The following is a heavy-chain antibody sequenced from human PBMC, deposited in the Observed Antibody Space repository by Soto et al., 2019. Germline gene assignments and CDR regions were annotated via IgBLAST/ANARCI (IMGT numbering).Heavy chain of an antibody. V-gene: IGHV3-48*02. D-gene: IGHD3-3*01. J-gene: IGHJ3*02. Sequence: XGSLRLSCAASGFTFSSYSMNWVRQAPGKGLEWVSYISSSSSTIYYADSVKGRFTISRDNAKNSLYLQMNSLRDEDTAVYYCARKRFLEWLAEDAFDIWGQGTMVTVSS. CDR2: ISSSSSTI. CDR1: GFTFSSYS. CDR3: ARKRFLEWLAEDAFDI.